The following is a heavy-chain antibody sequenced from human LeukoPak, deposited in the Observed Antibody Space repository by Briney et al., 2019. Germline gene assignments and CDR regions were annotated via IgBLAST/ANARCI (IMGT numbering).Heavy chain of an antibody. CDR2: IYTSGST. J-gene: IGHJ6*02. Sequence: ASETLSLTCTVSGGSISSYYWSGIRQPAGKGLEWSGRIYTSGSTNYNPSLKSRVTMSVDTSKNQFSLKLSSVTAADTAVYYCARSPSTKVHYYYGMDVWGQGTTVTVSS. V-gene: IGHV4-4*07. CDR1: GGSISSYY. CDR3: ARSPSTKVHYYYGMDV. D-gene: IGHD5/OR15-5a*01.